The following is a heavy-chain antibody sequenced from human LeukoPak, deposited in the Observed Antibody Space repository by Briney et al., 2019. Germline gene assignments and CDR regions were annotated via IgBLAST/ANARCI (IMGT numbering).Heavy chain of an antibody. CDR1: GFTFGDYA. CDR3: TRVAYCSGGACSFDP. V-gene: IGHV3-49*04. J-gene: IGHJ5*02. D-gene: IGHD2-15*01. CDR2: IRAKAYGGTT. Sequence: SGGSLRLSCTASGFTFGDYAMNWVRQAPGKGLESVGFIRAKAYGGTTEYAASVKGRFTISRDDSKGIAYLQMNSLKTEDTAVYYCTRVAYCSGGACSFDPWGQGTLVIVSS.